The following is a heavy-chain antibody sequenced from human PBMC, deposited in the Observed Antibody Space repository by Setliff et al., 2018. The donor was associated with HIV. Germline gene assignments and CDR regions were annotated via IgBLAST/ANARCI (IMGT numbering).Heavy chain of an antibody. V-gene: IGHV4-38-2*01. D-gene: IGHD2-15*01. CDR2: IYHSGST. CDR3: ARGFPFCSGGNCRANYFNY. CDR1: TYSISSGFY. J-gene: IGHJ4*02. Sequence: SETLSLTCVVSTYSISSGFYWAWIRQPPGKGLEWIGSIYHSGSTYYNPSLKSRVTISVDTSKNQFSLKLSSVTAADTAVSYCARGFPFCSGGNCRANYFNYWGQGTLVTVSS.